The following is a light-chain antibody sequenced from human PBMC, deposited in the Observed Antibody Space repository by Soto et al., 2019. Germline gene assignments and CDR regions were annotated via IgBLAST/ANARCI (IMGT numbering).Light chain of an antibody. V-gene: IGKV3-20*01. CDR3: QQYGGSPRT. CDR1: QSVSSSS. Sequence: IVLTQFPDTLSLSPGERATLSCRASQSVSSSSLAWYQHKRGQAPRLLIHGASSRATGIPDRFSGSGSGTDFTLTISRLEPEDFAVYYCQQYGGSPRTFGQGTKVDIK. J-gene: IGKJ1*01. CDR2: GAS.